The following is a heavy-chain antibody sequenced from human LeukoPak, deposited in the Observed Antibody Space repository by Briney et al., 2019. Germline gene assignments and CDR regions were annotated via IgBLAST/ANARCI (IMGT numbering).Heavy chain of an antibody. CDR1: GGSISSYY. CDR2: IYYSGST. CDR3: ARGVGYYYDSSDFDY. V-gene: IGHV4-59*12. D-gene: IGHD3-22*01. Sequence: PSETLSLTCTVSGGSISSYYWSWIRQPPGKGLEWIGYIYYSGSTNYNPSLKSRVTISVDTSKNQFSLKLSSVTAADTAVYYCARGVGYYYDSSDFDYWGQGTLVTVSS. J-gene: IGHJ4*02.